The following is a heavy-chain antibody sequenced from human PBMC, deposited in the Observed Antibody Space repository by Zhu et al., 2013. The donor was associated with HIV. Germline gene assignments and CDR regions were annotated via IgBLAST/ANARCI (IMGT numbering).Heavy chain of an antibody. J-gene: IGHJ4*02. V-gene: IGHV1-2*02. CDR2: ISPNNGGT. CDR3: SRTKMFAGYWSDF. Sequence: QVQLVQSGAEVKKPGASVKVSCKASGYTFTNFYVHWIRQAPGQGLEWMGWISPNNGGTIYEQKFQGRVTMTRGTSITTAYMELTRLTPDDTAVYYCSRTKMFAGYWSDFWGQGTLVTVLL. D-gene: IGHD3-9*01. CDR1: GYTFTNFY.